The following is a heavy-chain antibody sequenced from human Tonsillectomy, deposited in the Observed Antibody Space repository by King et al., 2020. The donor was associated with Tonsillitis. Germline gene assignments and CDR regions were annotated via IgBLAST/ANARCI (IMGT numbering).Heavy chain of an antibody. CDR2: ISTYNGNT. D-gene: IGHD4-17*01. J-gene: IGHJ4*02. CDR1: GYTFTTYG. Sequence: VQLVESGAEVKKPGASVKVSCKPSGYTFTTYGISWVRQAPGQGLEWMGWISTYNGNTNYAQKLQGRVTMTTDTSTNTVYMELRSLRSDDTGVYYCARDAPDCGVFVGLAYWRQGTLVTVSS. CDR3: ARDAPDCGVFVGLAY. V-gene: IGHV1-18*04.